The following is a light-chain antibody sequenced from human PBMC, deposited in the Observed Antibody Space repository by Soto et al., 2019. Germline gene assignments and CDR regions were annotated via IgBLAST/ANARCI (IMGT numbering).Light chain of an antibody. V-gene: IGKV3-15*01. CDR1: QTITSN. CDR3: QQYNNWPPIT. Sequence: VVMTQSPATLSVSPWNTVTLSCRANQTITSNLAWYQQKPGQAPRLLIYGASTRATGIPVRFSGSGSGTEFTLTISSLQSEDFAVYYCQQYNNWPPITFGQGTRLEIK. CDR2: GAS. J-gene: IGKJ5*01.